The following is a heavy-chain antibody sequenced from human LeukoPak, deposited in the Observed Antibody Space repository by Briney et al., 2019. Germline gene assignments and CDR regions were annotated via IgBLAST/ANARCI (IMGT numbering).Heavy chain of an antibody. CDR3: ARDRNDILTGYYLPFDY. V-gene: IGHV3-21*01. D-gene: IGHD3-9*01. J-gene: IGHJ4*02. CDR1: GFTFTSYC. Sequence: ESLRLSCAVSGFTFTSYCMNWVRQAPGKGLEWVSSISTSSSYIYYADSVKGRFTISRDNAKNSLYLQMNSLRAEDTAVYYCARDRNDILTGYYLPFDYWGQGTLVTVSS. CDR2: ISTSSSYI.